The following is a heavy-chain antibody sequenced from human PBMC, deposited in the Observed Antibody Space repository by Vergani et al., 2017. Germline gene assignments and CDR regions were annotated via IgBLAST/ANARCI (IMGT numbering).Heavy chain of an antibody. CDR3: ARILWFGECAFDY. J-gene: IGHJ4*02. CDR1: GGSISSSSYY. D-gene: IGHD3-10*01. Sequence: QLQLQESGPGLVKPSETLSLTCTVSGGSISSSSYYWGWIRQPPGKGLEWIGSIYYSGRTYYNPSLKSRVTISVDTSKNQFSLKLSSVTAADTAVYYCARILWFGECAFDYWGQGTLVTVSS. V-gene: IGHV4-39*07. CDR2: IYYSGRT.